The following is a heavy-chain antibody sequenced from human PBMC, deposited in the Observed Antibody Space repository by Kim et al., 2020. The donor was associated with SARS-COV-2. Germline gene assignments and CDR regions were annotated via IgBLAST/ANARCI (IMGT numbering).Heavy chain of an antibody. J-gene: IGHJ4*02. V-gene: IGHV4-39*01. CDR2: T. CDR3: ASSPSMATVDY. D-gene: IGHD3-10*01. Sequence: TPSNPTLKRRVTISVDTSKNQFSRKLSSVTAADTAVYYCASSPSMATVDYWGQGTLVTVSS.